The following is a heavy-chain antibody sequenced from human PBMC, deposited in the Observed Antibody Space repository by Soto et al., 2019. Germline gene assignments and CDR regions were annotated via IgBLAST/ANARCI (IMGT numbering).Heavy chain of an antibody. Sequence: PXGSLRLSCAASGFTFSAYEMHWVRQAPGKGLEWLAVLSYHLSSEFYADAVKGRFTISRDNSKNTLYLQMNSLRPEDTAVYYCAKELDRYSAAWFDIDDWGQGPLVTVSS. V-gene: IGHV3-30*18. CDR3: AKELDRYSAAWFDIDD. CDR1: GFTFSAYE. CDR2: LSYHLSSE. J-gene: IGHJ4*02. D-gene: IGHD1-26*01.